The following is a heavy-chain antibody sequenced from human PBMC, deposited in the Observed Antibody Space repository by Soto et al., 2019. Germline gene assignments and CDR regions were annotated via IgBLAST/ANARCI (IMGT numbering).Heavy chain of an antibody. CDR2: INCRSGGT. V-gene: IGHV1-2*02. J-gene: IGHJ4*02. D-gene: IGHD3-22*01. Sequence: ASVEVSCKXSGYVFTGYYLHWVRQGPGQGLEWMGWINCRSGGTTYTQKFQGRVTLTMDTSTSTAYMELSSLISDDTALYYCMRGASARDSSGYPYYFDPWGQGTLVTVSS. CDR1: GYVFTGYY. CDR3: MRGASARDSSGYPYYFDP.